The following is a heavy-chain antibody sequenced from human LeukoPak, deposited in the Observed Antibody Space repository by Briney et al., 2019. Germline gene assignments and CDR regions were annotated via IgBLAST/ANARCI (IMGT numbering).Heavy chain of an antibody. D-gene: IGHD4-17*01. Sequence: PSETLSLTCTVSGGSISSYYWSWIRQPPGEGLEWIGYIYYSGSTNYNPSLKSRVTISVDTSKNQFSLKLSSVTAADTAVYYCARDSTTVTGYFDYWGQGTLVTVSS. J-gene: IGHJ4*02. CDR3: ARDSTTVTGYFDY. V-gene: IGHV4-59*01. CDR2: IYYSGST. CDR1: GGSISSYY.